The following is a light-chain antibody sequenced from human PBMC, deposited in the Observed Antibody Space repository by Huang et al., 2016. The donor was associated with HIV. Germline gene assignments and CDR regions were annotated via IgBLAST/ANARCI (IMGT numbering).Light chain of an antibody. Sequence: EIVMTQSPATLSVSPGERATLSCRASQSVSSNLAWYQQKPGQAPRLLIYGASTRATGIPARFSGSGSVTEFNLTISSLQSEDFAVYYCQQYNNWPLYTFGQGTKLEIK. J-gene: IGKJ2*01. CDR1: QSVSSN. V-gene: IGKV3-15*01. CDR3: QQYNNWPLYT. CDR2: GAS.